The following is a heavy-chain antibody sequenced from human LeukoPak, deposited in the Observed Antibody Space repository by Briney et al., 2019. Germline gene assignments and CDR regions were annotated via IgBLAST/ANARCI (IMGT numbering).Heavy chain of an antibody. J-gene: IGHJ5*02. Sequence: GGSLRLSCAASGFTFSSYSMNWVRQAPGKGLEWVSSISSSSSYIYYADSVKGRFTISRDNAKNSLYLQMNSLRAEDTAVYYCARGLGILTGYSRSFDPWGQGTLVTVSS. CDR1: GFTFSSYS. V-gene: IGHV3-21*01. CDR3: ARGLGILTGYSRSFDP. CDR2: ISSSSSYI. D-gene: IGHD3-9*01.